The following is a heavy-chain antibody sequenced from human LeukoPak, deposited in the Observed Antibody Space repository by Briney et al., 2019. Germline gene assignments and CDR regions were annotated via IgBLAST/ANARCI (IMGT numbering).Heavy chain of an antibody. CDR1: GFTFSSYW. V-gene: IGHV3-23*01. J-gene: IGHJ3*02. CDR3: ARSESRGYSGYDYYAFDI. CDR2: VSGSGTTT. D-gene: IGHD5-12*01. Sequence: GGSLRLSCAASGFTFSSYWMHWVRQAPGKGLEWVSAVSGSGTTTYYADSSAKGRVSISRDNSKNTLYLQMNSLRAEDTAIYFCARSESRGYSGYDYYAFDIWGQGTMVTVSS.